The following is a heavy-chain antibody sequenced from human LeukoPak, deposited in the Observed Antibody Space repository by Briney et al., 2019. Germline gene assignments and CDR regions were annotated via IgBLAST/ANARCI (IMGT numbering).Heavy chain of an antibody. Sequence: GASVKVSCKASGYTFTSYYMHWVRQAPGQGLEWMGIINPSGGSTSYAQKFQGRVTMTRDTSTSTVYMELSSLRSEDTAVYYCARDVGSIITGYSSSWYTLDVWGQGTTVTVSS. J-gene: IGHJ6*02. V-gene: IGHV1-46*01. CDR1: GYTFTSYY. CDR3: ARDVGSIITGYSSSWYTLDV. CDR2: INPSGGST. D-gene: IGHD6-13*01.